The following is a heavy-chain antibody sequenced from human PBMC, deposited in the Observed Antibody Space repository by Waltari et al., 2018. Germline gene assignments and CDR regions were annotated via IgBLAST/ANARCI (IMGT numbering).Heavy chain of an antibody. J-gene: IGHJ6*02. CDR2: IYNSGGT. CDR3: ARGPDSRGANRNGMDV. Sequence: EVQMVESGGGLVQPGGSMILSFAVFGFTVSNNYLSWVRQAPGKGRGWVALIYNSGGTYYADSVKGRFTNSRDNSRNTLDLQMNSLRAEDTAVYYWARGPDSRGANRNGMDVWGQGATVTVSS. CDR1: GFTVSNNY. V-gene: IGHV3-66*01. D-gene: IGHD2-15*01.